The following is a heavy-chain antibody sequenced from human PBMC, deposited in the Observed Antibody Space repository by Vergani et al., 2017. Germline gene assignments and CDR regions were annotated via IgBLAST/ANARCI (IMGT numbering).Heavy chain of an antibody. V-gene: IGHV3-7*01. CDR3: ARDNPGDYYGPPIGY. J-gene: IGHJ4*02. D-gene: IGHD3-10*01. CDR2: IKQDGSEK. Sequence: EVQLVESGGGLVQPGGSLRLSCAASGFTFSSYWMSWVRQAPGKGLEWVANIKQDGSEKYYVDSVKGRFTISRDNAKNTLYLQMNSLRAEDTAVYYCARDNPGDYYGPPIGYWGQGTLVTVSS. CDR1: GFTFSSYW.